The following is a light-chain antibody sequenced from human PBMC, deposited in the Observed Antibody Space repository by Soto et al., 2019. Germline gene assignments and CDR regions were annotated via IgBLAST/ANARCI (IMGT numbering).Light chain of an antibody. CDR2: KAS. J-gene: IGKJ1*01. V-gene: IGKV1-5*03. CDR1: QTISSW. CDR3: QHHNSYSAA. Sequence: DIQMTQSPSTLSGSVGDRVTITCRASQTISSWLAWYQQKPGKAPKLMIYKASTLPSGGASRFSGSGSGTEFTLTISSGQRDDLANYYCQHHNSYSAAFGQGTKVE.